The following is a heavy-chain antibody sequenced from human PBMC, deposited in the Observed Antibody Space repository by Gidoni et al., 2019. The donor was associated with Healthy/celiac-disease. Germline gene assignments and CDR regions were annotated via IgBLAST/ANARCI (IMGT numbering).Heavy chain of an antibody. J-gene: IGHJ4*02. CDR1: GFSLSTSGVG. CDR3: AHSFVVVPAATPEYYFDY. Sequence: QITLKESGPTLVNPTQTLTLTCTFSGFSLSTSGVGVGWIRQPPGKALEWLALLYWDDDKRYSPSLKSRLTITKDTSKNQVVLTMTNMDPVDTATYYCAHSFVVVPAATPEYYFDYWGQGTLVTVSS. V-gene: IGHV2-5*02. CDR2: LYWDDDK. D-gene: IGHD2-2*02.